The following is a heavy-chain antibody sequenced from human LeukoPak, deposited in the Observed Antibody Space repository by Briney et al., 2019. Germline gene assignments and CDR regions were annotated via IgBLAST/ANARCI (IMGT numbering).Heavy chain of an antibody. Sequence: GGSLRLSCAASGFTFSNYAMGWVRQAPGKGPQWVASIKEDGREAHYVDSVKGRFTISRDNTKNSLYLQMNSLRVDDTAVYYCAREWHDYGGDSGGYWGQGTLVTVSS. J-gene: IGHJ4*02. D-gene: IGHD4-23*01. V-gene: IGHV3-7*01. CDR2: IKEDGREA. CDR3: AREWHDYGGDSGGY. CDR1: GFTFSNYA.